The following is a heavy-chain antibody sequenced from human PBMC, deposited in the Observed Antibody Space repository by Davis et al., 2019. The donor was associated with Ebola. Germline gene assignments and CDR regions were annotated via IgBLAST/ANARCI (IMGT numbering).Heavy chain of an antibody. D-gene: IGHD5-18*01. CDR1: GFTFSNYG. Sequence: GGSLRLSCAASGFTFSNYGMHWVRQAPGKGLEWVAVIWYDGSNKYYADSVKGRFTISRDNSKNTLYLQMNSLRAEDTAVYYCAKEGAANNFDYWGQGTLVTVSS. CDR3: AKEGAANNFDY. CDR2: IWYDGSNK. J-gene: IGHJ4*02. V-gene: IGHV3-30*02.